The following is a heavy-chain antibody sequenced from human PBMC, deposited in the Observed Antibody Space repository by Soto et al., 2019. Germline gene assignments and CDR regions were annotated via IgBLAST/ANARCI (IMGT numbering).Heavy chain of an antibody. D-gene: IGHD6-19*01. V-gene: IGHV4-28*01. CDR3: ARMTNVAGSSSFDL. CDR1: DSSISTTNW. J-gene: IGHJ4*01. Sequence: QVQLQESGPGPVNPSDTLSLTCAVSDSSISTTNWWGWIRQPPGKGLEYIGYIYYSGRTYYNPSLKSRVTMSVDTSKSEFSPKLGSVTAVDTAVYYCARMTNVAGSSSFDLWGRGAPVTVSS. CDR2: IYYSGRT.